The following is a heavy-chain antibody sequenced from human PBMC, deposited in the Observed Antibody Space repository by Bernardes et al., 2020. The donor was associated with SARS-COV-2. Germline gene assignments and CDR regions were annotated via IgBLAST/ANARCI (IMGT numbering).Heavy chain of an antibody. D-gene: IGHD3-22*01. CDR3: ALPPTNYDRYAMDV. Sequence: ASVKVSCKASGYPFTGYYMHWVRQAPGQGLEWMGWINPNSGGTNFAQKFQGRVTMTRDTSISTAYLELSSLRSDDTAVYYCALPPTNYDRYAMDVWGQGTTVTVSS. J-gene: IGHJ6*02. V-gene: IGHV1-2*02. CDR1: GYPFTGYY. CDR2: INPNSGGT.